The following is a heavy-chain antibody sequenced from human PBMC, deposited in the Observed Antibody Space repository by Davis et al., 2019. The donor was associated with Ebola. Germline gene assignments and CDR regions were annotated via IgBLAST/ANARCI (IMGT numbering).Heavy chain of an antibody. V-gene: IGHV1-69*13. CDR1: GYTFTSYG. J-gene: IGHJ6*02. CDR3: ARVATLPGDV. Sequence: SVKVSCKASGYTFTSYGISWVRQAPGQGLEWMGGIIPIFGTANYAQKFQGRVTITADESTSTAYMELSSLRSEDTAVYYCARVATLPGDVWGQGTTVTVSS. D-gene: IGHD5-12*01. CDR2: IIPIFGTA.